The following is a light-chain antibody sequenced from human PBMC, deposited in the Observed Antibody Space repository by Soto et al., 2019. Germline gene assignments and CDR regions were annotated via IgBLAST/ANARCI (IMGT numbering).Light chain of an antibody. J-gene: IGKJ4*01. Sequence: DLVMPPFPASVAVSLSDRATNGFRSSQLVLYTSNNKNYLAWYQQKPGQPPRLLVSGASNRESGVPDRFSGSGPGTDFTLTISSLEPEDVAVYYCQQYYTTPAFGRGTKVDIK. CDR2: GAS. CDR3: QQYYTTPA. V-gene: IGKV4-1*01. CDR1: QLVLYTSNNKNY.